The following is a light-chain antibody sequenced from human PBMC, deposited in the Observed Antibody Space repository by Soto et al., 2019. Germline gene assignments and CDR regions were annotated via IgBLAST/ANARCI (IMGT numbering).Light chain of an antibody. Sequence: QPVLTQPPSASGTPGQRVTISCSGSSSNIGTNTVNWYQQLPGSAPKFLIYSNNQRPSGVPDRFSGSKSGTSASLAISGLQPDDEADYYCAAWDGSLNGVLFGGGTKL. J-gene: IGLJ2*01. CDR1: SSNIGTNT. CDR2: SNN. V-gene: IGLV1-44*01. CDR3: AAWDGSLNGVL.